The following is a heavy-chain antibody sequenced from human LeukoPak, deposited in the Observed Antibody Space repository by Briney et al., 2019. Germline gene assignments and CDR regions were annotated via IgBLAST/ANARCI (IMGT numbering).Heavy chain of an antibody. D-gene: IGHD1-14*01. CDR3: TRYNNDHFDY. CDR1: GFTFGGDG. J-gene: IGHJ4*02. CDR2: IAYDGSRA. V-gene: IGHV3-33*01. Sequence: GGSLRLSCAGSGFTFGGDGMHWFRQTPGKGLEWVAVIAYDGSRAFYADSVKGRFTISRDNSKNTMSVQMDDLRAEDTAVYYCTRYNNDHFDYWGQGTLVTVSS.